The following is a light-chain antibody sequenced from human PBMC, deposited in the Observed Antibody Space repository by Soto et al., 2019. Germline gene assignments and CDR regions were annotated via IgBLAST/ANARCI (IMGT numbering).Light chain of an antibody. Sequence: QAVVTQPPSVSGTPGQRVTISCSGSSSNIGTNYVYWYQQLPGMAPKLLIFRNDQRPSGVPDRFSGSKSGTSASLAISGLRSEDEADYYCAAWDDSLSGLYIFGAGTKLTVL. CDR1: SSNIGTNY. CDR3: AAWDDSLSGLYI. V-gene: IGLV1-47*01. J-gene: IGLJ1*01. CDR2: RND.